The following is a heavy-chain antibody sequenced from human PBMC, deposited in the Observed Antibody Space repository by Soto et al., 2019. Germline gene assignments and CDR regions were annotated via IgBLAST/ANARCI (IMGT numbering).Heavy chain of an antibody. CDR1: GYSFTSYW. Sequence: GESLKISCKGSGYSFTSYWIGWVRQMPGKGLEWMGIIYPGDSDTRYSPSFQGQVTISADKSISTAYLQWSSLKASDTAMYYCARRARFYSSSWYGGSWYFDLWGRGTLVTVSS. D-gene: IGHD6-13*01. CDR2: IYPGDSDT. CDR3: ARRARFYSSSWYGGSWYFDL. J-gene: IGHJ2*01. V-gene: IGHV5-51*01.